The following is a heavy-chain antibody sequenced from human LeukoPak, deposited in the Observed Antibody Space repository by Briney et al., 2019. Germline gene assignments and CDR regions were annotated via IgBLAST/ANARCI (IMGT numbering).Heavy chain of an antibody. CDR2: INPNSGGT. J-gene: IGHJ4*02. CDR1: GYTFTGYY. Sequence: ASVKVSCKASGYTFTGYYMHWVRQAPGQGLEWMGRINPNSGGTNYAQKFQGRVTMTRDTSISTAYMELSRLRSDGTAVYYCARISSGWSYDYWGQGTLVTVSS. CDR3: ARISSGWSYDY. D-gene: IGHD6-19*01. V-gene: IGHV1-2*06.